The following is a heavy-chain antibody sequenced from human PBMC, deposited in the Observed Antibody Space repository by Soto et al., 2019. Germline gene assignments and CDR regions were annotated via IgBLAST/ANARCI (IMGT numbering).Heavy chain of an antibody. CDR1: GVTFSSYS. Sequence: GGSLRLSCAASGVTFSSYSMNWVRQAPGKGLEWVSSISSSSSYIYYADSVKGRFTISRDNAKNSLYLQMNSLRAEDTAVYYSARWGSGYPDAFDIWGQGTMVTVSS. D-gene: IGHD3-16*01. CDR2: ISSSSSYI. J-gene: IGHJ3*02. V-gene: IGHV3-21*01. CDR3: ARWGSGYPDAFDI.